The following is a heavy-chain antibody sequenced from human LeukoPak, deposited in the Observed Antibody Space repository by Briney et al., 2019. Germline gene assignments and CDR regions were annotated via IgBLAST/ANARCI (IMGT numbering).Heavy chain of an antibody. D-gene: IGHD5-18*01. CDR1: GFTFSTFT. CDR3: ARDLGYTSGHPIDY. V-gene: IGHV3-33*01. Sequence: GRSLTLSCAASGFTFSTFTMHWVRQAPGKGLEWVSLILYDGSNKYYADSVKGRFTISRDNSNPKNTLYLQMNSLRVEDTAVYYCARDLGYTSGHPIDYWGQGILVTVSS. J-gene: IGHJ4*02. CDR2: ILYDGSNK.